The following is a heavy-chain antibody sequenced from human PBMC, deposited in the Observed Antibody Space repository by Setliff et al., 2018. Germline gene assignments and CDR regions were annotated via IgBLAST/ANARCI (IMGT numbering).Heavy chain of an antibody. Sequence: SETLSLTCTVSGGSISSSSYYWGWIRQPPGKGLEWIGSIYYSGSTYYNPSLKSRVTISVDTSKNRFSLKLSSVTAADTAVYYCARVSQYSSGWYYFYYYGMDVWGQGTTVT. CDR1: GGSISSSSYY. CDR3: ARVSQYSSGWYYFYYYGMDV. CDR2: IYYSGST. V-gene: IGHV4-39*07. D-gene: IGHD6-19*01. J-gene: IGHJ6*02.